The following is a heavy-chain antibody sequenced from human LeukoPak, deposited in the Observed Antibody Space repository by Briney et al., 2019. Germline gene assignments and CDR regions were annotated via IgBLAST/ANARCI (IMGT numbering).Heavy chain of an antibody. CDR1: GFTFSSYG. V-gene: IGHV3-30*02. CDR3: AKDSYAAVPGTESES. J-gene: IGHJ5*02. D-gene: IGHD6-19*01. Sequence: GGSLRLSCAASGFTFSSYGMHWVRQAPGKGLEWVAFIRYDGSNKYYADSVKGRFTISRDNSKNTLYLQMNSLRADDTALYYCAKDSYAAVPGTESESWGQGTLVTVSS. CDR2: IRYDGSNK.